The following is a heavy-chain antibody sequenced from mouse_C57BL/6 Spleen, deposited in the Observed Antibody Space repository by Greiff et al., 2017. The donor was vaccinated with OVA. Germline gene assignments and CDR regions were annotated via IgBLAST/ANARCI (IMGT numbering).Heavy chain of an antibody. J-gene: IGHJ1*03. V-gene: IGHV1-26*01. CDR3: ARYDPHYYGSSYGYFDV. D-gene: IGHD1-1*01. CDR1: GYTFTDYY. CDR2: ITPNNGGT. Sequence: EVQLQQSGPELVKPGASVKISCKASGYTFTDYYMNWVKQSHGKSLEWIGDITPNNGGTSYNQKFKGKATLTVDKSSSTAYMELRSLTSEDSAVYYCARYDPHYYGSSYGYFDVWGTGTTVTVSS.